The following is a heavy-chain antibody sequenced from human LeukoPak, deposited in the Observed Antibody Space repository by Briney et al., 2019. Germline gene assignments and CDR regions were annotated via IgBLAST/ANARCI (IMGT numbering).Heavy chain of an antibody. V-gene: IGHV3-30*18. D-gene: IGHD1-26*01. CDR1: GFTFSSYG. Sequence: GRSLRLSCAASGFTFSSYGMHWVRQAPGKGLELVALISYDGSNKYYADSVKGRFTISRDTSKNTLYLQMNSLRAEDTAVYYCAKDWVGGSYHDAFDIWGQGTMVTVSS. CDR3: AKDWVGGSYHDAFDI. J-gene: IGHJ3*02. CDR2: ISYDGSNK.